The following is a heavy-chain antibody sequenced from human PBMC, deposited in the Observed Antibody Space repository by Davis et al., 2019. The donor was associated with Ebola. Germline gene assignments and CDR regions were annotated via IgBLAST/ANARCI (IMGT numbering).Heavy chain of an antibody. D-gene: IGHD4-17*01. CDR1: GFTVSDNY. V-gene: IGHV3-7*01. Sequence: GESLKISCAVSGFTVSDNYVTWVRQAPGKGLEWVANIKQDGSEIHYVDSVKGRFTISRDNTKNSLYLQMNSLRDEDTALYYCSRGGAVKFDYWGQGTLVTVSS. CDR3: SRGGAVKFDY. J-gene: IGHJ4*02. CDR2: IKQDGSEI.